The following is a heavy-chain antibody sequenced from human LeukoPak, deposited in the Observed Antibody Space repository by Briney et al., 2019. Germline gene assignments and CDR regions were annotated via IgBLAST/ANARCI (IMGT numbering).Heavy chain of an antibody. D-gene: IGHD6-13*01. J-gene: IGHJ6*02. CDR3: ARTPGAAGTKIYYGMDV. CDR1: GGSISSYY. Sequence: SETLSLTCTVSGGSISSYYWSWIRQPPGKGLEWIGYIYYSGSTNYNPSLKSRVTISVDTSKNQFSLKLSSVTAADTAVYYCARTPGAAGTKIYYGMDVWGQGTTVTVSS. V-gene: IGHV4-59*01. CDR2: IYYSGST.